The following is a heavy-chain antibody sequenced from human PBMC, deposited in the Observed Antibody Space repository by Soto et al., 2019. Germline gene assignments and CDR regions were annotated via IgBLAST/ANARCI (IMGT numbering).Heavy chain of an antibody. CDR1: GDSVSSNSAA. J-gene: IGHJ3*02. V-gene: IGHV6-1*01. Sequence: SETLSLTCAISGDSVSSNSAAWNWIRQSPSRGLEWRGRTYYRSKWCNDYAVSVKSRITINPDTSKNQFSLQLNSVTPEDTAVYYCAKRKTTDSSDAFDIWGQGTMVTVSS. CDR3: AKRKTTDSSDAFDI. CDR2: TYYRSKWCN. D-gene: IGHD3-22*01.